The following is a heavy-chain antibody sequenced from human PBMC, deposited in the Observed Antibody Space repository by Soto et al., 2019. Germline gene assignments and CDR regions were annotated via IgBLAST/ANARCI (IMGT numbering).Heavy chain of an antibody. D-gene: IGHD1-26*01. CDR3: ARVGAQDGLDY. Sequence: SQTLSLTCAISGDSVSSNSAAWKWIRQSPSRGLEWLGRTNYRSKWYNDYADSVKSRITINPDTSKNQFSLQLNPVTPEDTAVYYCARVGAQDGLDYWGQGTLVTVSS. CDR1: GDSVSSNSAA. V-gene: IGHV6-1*01. J-gene: IGHJ4*02. CDR2: TNYRSKWYN.